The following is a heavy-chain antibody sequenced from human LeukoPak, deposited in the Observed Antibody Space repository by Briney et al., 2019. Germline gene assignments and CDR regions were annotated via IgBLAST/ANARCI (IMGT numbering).Heavy chain of an antibody. J-gene: IGHJ4*01. Sequence: GGSLRLSCAASGFTFGSYAMHWVRQAPGKGLEWVAVISYDGSNKYYADSVKGRFTISRDNSKNTLYLQMNSLRAEDTAVYHCTRDAQTYNWNYVFFDYWGHGTLVTVSS. CDR2: ISYDGSNK. V-gene: IGHV3-30*01. CDR1: GFTFGSYA. D-gene: IGHD1-7*01. CDR3: TRDAQTYNWNYVFFDY.